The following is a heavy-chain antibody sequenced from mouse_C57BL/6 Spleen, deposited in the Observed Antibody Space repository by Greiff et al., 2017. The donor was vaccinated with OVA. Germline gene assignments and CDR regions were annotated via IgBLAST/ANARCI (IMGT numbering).Heavy chain of an antibody. CDR2: INPNNGGT. V-gene: IGHV1-26*01. D-gene: IGHD2-10*02. J-gene: IGHJ1*03. Sequence: VQLQQSGPELVKPGASVKISCKASGYTFTDYYMNWVKQSHGKSLEWIGDINPNNGGTSYNQKFKGKATLTVDKSSSTAYMELRSLTSEDSAVYYCAREVWGVWGTGTTVTVSS. CDR1: GYTFTDYY. CDR3: AREVWGV.